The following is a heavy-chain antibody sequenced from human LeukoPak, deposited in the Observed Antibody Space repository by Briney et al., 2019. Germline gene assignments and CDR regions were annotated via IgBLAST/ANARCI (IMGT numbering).Heavy chain of an antibody. V-gene: IGHV1-24*01. CDR2: FDPEDGET. CDR3: ATGGGRVVTWIIAFDI. D-gene: IGHD4-23*01. CDR1: GYTLTELS. Sequence: ASVKVSCKVSGYTLTELSMHWVQQAPGKGLEWMGGFDPEDGETIYAQKFQGRVTMTEDTSTDTAYMELSSLRSEDTAVYYCATGGGRVVTWIIAFDIWGQGTMVTVSS. J-gene: IGHJ3*02.